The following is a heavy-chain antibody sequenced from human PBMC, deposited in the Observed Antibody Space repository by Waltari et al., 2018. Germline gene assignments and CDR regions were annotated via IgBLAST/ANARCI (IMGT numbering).Heavy chain of an antibody. CDR2: INHSGST. CDR1: GGSFSGYY. Sequence: QVQLQQWGAGLLKPSETLSLTCAVYGGSFSGYYWSWIRQPPGKGLEWIGEINHSGSTNYNPSLKSRVTISGDTSKNQFSLKLSSVTAADTAVYYCARAQATGYSWGSYRTVKVYFDYWGQGTLVTVSS. J-gene: IGHJ4*02. D-gene: IGHD3-16*02. CDR3: ARAQATGYSWGSYRTVKVYFDY. V-gene: IGHV4-34*01.